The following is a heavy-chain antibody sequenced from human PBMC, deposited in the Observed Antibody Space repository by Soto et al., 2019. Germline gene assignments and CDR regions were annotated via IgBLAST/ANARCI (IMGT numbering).Heavy chain of an antibody. CDR2: ISAYNGNT. Sequence: ASVKVSCKASGYTFTSYGISWVRQAPGQGLEWMGWISAYNGNTNYAQKLQGRVTMTTDTSTSTAYMELRSLRSDDTAVYYCARDHDRRFLELLSSPIENYYYGMDVWGQGTTVTVSS. CDR3: ARDHDRRFLELLSSPIENYYYGMDV. D-gene: IGHD3-3*01. V-gene: IGHV1-18*04. CDR1: GYTFTSYG. J-gene: IGHJ6*02.